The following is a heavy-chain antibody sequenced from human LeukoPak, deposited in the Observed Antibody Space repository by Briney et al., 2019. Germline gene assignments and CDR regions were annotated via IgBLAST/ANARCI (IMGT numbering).Heavy chain of an antibody. CDR2: IYYSGST. D-gene: IGHD2-15*01. V-gene: IGHV4-39*07. CDR1: GGSISSSSYY. J-gene: IGHJ4*02. Sequence: SETLSLTCTVSGGSISSSSYYWGWIRQPPGKGLEWIGSIYYSGSTYYNPSLKSRVTISVDTSKNQFSLKLSSVTAADTAVYYCAREGSNCSGGSCFYFDYWGQGTLVTVSS. CDR3: AREGSNCSGGSCFYFDY.